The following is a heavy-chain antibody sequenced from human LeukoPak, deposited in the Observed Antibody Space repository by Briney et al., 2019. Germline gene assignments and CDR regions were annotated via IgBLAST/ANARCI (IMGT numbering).Heavy chain of an antibody. CDR1: GFTFSSYA. Sequence: PGGSLRLSCAASGFTFSSYAMSWVRQAPGEGLEWVSAISGSGGSTYYADSVKGRFTISRDNSKNTLYLQMNSLRAEDTAVYYCAKAWYSSGWYGGLDYWGQGTLVTVSS. V-gene: IGHV3-23*01. CDR2: ISGSGGST. J-gene: IGHJ4*02. D-gene: IGHD6-19*01. CDR3: AKAWYSSGWYGGLDY.